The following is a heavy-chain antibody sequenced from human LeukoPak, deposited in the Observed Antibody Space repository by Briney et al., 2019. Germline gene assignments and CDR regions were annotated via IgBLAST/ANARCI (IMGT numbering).Heavy chain of an antibody. D-gene: IGHD6-19*01. Sequence: AETLSLTCTVSGDSLSSHYWSWIRQPPGKGLEWIGYIYGSGSTHYDPSLRSRVTISEDTSKNQFSLKLTSVTAAATAVYYCARNVGWYSHDSWGQGTLVTVSS. CDR2: IYGSGST. J-gene: IGHJ4*02. CDR1: GDSLSSHY. V-gene: IGHV4-59*08. CDR3: ARNVGWYSHDS.